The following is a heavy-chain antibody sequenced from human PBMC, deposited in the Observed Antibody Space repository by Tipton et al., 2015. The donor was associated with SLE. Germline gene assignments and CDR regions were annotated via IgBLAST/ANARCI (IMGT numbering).Heavy chain of an antibody. Sequence: PGLVKPSETLSLTCAVSGDSITSGYYWGWVRQPAGKGLEWIGRIYTGGYPKYNPSLESRVSLSVDASKNQLSLKLNAVTAADTAVYYCARTAVLAAIMMDVWGQGTTVTVSS. V-gene: IGHV4-4*07. D-gene: IGHD3-3*02. CDR2: IYTGGYP. CDR3: ARTAVLAAIMMDV. CDR1: GDSITSGYY. J-gene: IGHJ6*02.